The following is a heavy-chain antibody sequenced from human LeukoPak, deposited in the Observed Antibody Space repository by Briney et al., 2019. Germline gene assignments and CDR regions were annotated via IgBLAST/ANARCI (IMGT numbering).Heavy chain of an antibody. CDR1: GFTFYNYR. CDR3: TKRVKYGGTWDHFAD. D-gene: IGHD1-26*01. CDR2: VNAGGGNT. J-gene: IGHJ4*02. Sequence: GGSLRLSCAASGFTFYNYRMSWVRQAPGKGLEWVSTVNAGGGNTYYADSVKGRFTISRDNSKSTLILQMNSLRVEDTALYYCTKRVKYGGTWDHFADWGQGTLVTVSS. V-gene: IGHV3-23*01.